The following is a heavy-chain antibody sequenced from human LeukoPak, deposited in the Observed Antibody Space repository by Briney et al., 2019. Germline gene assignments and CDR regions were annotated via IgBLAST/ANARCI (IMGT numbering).Heavy chain of an antibody. D-gene: IGHD4-11*01. CDR3: ARHTYYSRHYYYTDV. CDR1: GYFFTSYW. V-gene: IGHV5-51*01. J-gene: IGHJ6*03. CDR2: IYPSDSDT. Sequence: GESLKISCKGSGYFFTSYWIGWVRQMPGKGLEWMGIIYPSDSDTKYSPSFQGQVTISADKSISTAYLQWSSLKASDTAMYYCARHTYYSRHYYYTDVWGKGTTVTVSS.